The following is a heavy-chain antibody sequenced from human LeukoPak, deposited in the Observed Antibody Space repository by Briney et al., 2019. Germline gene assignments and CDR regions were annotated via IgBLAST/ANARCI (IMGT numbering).Heavy chain of an antibody. D-gene: IGHD2-15*01. CDR2: INPNSGGT. Sequence: ASVKVSCKASGYTFTGYYMHWVRQAPGQGLEWMGWINPNSGGTNYAQKFQGRVTMTRDTSISTAYMELSRLRSDGTAVYYCARAQRGYCSGGSCYVLSYWGQGTLVTVSS. CDR3: ARAQRGYCSGGSCYVLSY. V-gene: IGHV1-2*02. J-gene: IGHJ4*02. CDR1: GYTFTGYY.